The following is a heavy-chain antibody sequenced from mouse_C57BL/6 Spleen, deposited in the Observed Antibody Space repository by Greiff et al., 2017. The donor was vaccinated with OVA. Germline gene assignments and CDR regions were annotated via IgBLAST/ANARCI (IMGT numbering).Heavy chain of an antibody. Sequence: QVQLKQPGAELVKPGASVKLSCKASGYTFTSYWMHWVKQRPGQGLEWIGMIHPNSGSTNYNEKFKSKATLTVDKSSSTAYMQLSSLTSEDSAVYYCARWANYDGFAYWGQGTLVTVSA. J-gene: IGHJ3*01. CDR2: IHPNSGST. D-gene: IGHD2-4*01. CDR3: ARWANYDGFAY. V-gene: IGHV1-64*01. CDR1: GYTFTSYW.